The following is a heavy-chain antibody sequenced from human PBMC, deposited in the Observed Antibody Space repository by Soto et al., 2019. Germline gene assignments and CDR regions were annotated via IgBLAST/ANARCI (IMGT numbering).Heavy chain of an antibody. Sequence: QVLLQESGPGLVQPSGTLSLSCVVSGVSIGSNYYWGWVRQSPGQGLEWLGDMSHIGSVNYNPSLKSRVTISMDKSQNKFSLKLNSVTAADTAFCYCARSLGWYAVDYWGQGTLVIVS. CDR1: GVSIGSNYY. J-gene: IGHJ4*02. CDR3: ARSLGWYAVDY. D-gene: IGHD6-19*01. V-gene: IGHV4-4*02. CDR2: MSHIGSV.